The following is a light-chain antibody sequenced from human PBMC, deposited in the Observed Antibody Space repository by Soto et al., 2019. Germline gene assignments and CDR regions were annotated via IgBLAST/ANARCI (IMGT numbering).Light chain of an antibody. CDR1: SSDVGGYNY. V-gene: IGLV2-8*01. J-gene: IGLJ1*01. CDR2: EVT. Sequence: QSVRTQPPSASGSPGQSVTISCTGTSSDVGGYNYVAWYQQHPGKAPKLMISEVTKRPSGVPDRFSGSKSGNTASLTISGLQAEDEADYYSSSYARNLYVFGTVTKVTVL. CDR3: SSYARNLYV.